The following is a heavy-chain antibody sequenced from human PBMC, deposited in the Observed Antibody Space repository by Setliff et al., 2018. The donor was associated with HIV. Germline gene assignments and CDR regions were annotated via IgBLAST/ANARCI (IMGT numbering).Heavy chain of an antibody. Sequence: KPSETLSLTCTVSGGSISSRGSYYWSWIRQPPGKGLEWIGYIYYSGSTNYNPSLKSRVTISVDTSKNQFSLKLSSVTAADTAVYYCARAHIGIAARWSGWFDPWGQGTLVTVSS. CDR3: ARAHIGIAARWSGWFDP. CDR1: GGSISSRGSYY. V-gene: IGHV4-61*01. D-gene: IGHD6-6*01. CDR2: IYYSGST. J-gene: IGHJ5*02.